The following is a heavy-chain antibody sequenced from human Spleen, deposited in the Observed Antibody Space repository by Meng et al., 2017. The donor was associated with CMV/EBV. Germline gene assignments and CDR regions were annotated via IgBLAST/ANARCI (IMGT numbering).Heavy chain of an antibody. CDR2: NLHSGST. D-gene: IGHD6-13*01. CDR3: ARDCVHQRKQLPPPYYYGMDV. V-gene: IGHV4-34*12. Sequence: SETLSLTCAVYGGSFSGYYLRWIRQPPGKGMEWIGKNLHSGSTNYNPSLKSRVTISVDTSKNQFSLKLSSVTAADTAVYYCARDCVHQRKQLPPPYYYGMDVWGQGTTVTVSS. J-gene: IGHJ6*02. CDR1: GGSFSGYY.